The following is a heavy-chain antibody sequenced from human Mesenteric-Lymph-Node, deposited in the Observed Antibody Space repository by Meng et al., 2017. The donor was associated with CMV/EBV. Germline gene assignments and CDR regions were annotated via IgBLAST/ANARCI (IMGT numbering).Heavy chain of an antibody. CDR1: GGSVNIGSNY. Sequence: GSLRLSCTVSGGSVNIGSNYWSWIRQPPGKGLEWIGSIYYSGSTYYNPSLKSRVTISVDTSKNQFSLKLSSVTAADTAVYYCARGIAAPADYWGQGTLVTVSS. CDR2: IYYSGST. J-gene: IGHJ4*02. V-gene: IGHV4-39*07. D-gene: IGHD6-13*01. CDR3: ARGIAAPADY.